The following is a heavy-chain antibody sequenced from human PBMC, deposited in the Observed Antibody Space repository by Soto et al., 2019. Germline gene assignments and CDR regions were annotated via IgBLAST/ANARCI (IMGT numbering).Heavy chain of an antibody. CDR3: ARVRYGDYFDY. Sequence: PGGSLRLSCAASGFTFSSYGMHWVRQAPGKGLEWVAVIWYDGSNKYYADSVKGRFTISRDNSKNTLYLQMNSLRAEDTAVYYCARVRYGDYFDYWGQGTLVTVSS. CDR1: GFTFSSYG. J-gene: IGHJ4*02. D-gene: IGHD4-17*01. CDR2: IWYDGSNK. V-gene: IGHV3-33*01.